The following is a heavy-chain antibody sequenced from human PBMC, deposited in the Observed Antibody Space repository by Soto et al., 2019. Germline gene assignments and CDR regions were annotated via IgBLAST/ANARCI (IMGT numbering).Heavy chain of an antibody. CDR2: IKQDGSEK. D-gene: IGHD2-2*01. V-gene: IGHV3-7*05. Sequence: EVQLVESGGGLVQPGGSLRLSCAASGFTFSSYWMSWVRQAPGKGLEWVANIKQDGSEKYYVDSVKGRFTISRDNAKNSLYLQMNSLRAEDTAVYYCARDELSIVVVPAAGSSVPTRPGSMFDPWGQGTLVTVSS. J-gene: IGHJ5*02. CDR1: GFTFSSYW. CDR3: ARDELSIVVVPAAGSSVPTRPGSMFDP.